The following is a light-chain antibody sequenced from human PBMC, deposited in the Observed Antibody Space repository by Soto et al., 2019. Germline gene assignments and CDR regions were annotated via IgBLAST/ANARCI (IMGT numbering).Light chain of an antibody. CDR3: QQYGSSPPYT. CDR2: GAS. V-gene: IGKV3-20*01. CDR1: QSVSSSY. J-gene: IGKJ2*01. Sequence: EIVLTQSPGTLSLSPGERATLSCRASQSVSSSYLAWYQQKPGQAPRLLIYGASSSATGIPDRFSGSGSGTDFPLSISRLEPEDLAAYYCQQYGSSPPYTFGQGTKLEMK.